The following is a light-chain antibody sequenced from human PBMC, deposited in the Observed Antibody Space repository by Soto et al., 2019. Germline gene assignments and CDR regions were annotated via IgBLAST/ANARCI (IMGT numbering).Light chain of an antibody. CDR1: QSVTTN. CDR2: GAS. V-gene: IGKV3-15*01. CDR3: LQYNNWPPYT. Sequence: DIVMTQSPATLSVSPGERATLSCRASQSVTTNLAWYQQIPGQAPRLLIYGASIRASGIPARFSGSGSGADFTLTISSLQSEDFAVYYCLQYNNWPPYTFGQGTKVEIK. J-gene: IGKJ2*01.